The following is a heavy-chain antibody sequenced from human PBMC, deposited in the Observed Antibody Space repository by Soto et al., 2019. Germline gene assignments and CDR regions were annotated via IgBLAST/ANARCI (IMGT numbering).Heavy chain of an antibody. D-gene: IGHD3-3*01. J-gene: IGHJ6*02. CDR2: IIPIFGTA. CDR3: ARSGLVSCGILVFLEWQIYYYYVLAF. Sequence: SVKVSCKASGGTFSSYAISWVRQAPGQGLEWMGGIIPIFGTANYAQKFQGRVTITADESTSTAYMELSSLRSEDTAVYYCARSGLVSCGILVFLEWQIYYYYVLAFWGQGSTVT. V-gene: IGHV1-69*13. CDR1: GGTFSSYA.